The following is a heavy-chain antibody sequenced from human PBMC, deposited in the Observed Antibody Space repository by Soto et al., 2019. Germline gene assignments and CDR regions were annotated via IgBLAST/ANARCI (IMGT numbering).Heavy chain of an antibody. D-gene: IGHD5-18*01. V-gene: IGHV3-48*03. CDR3: ARDGYNNGYGYYGMDV. J-gene: IGHJ6*02. CDR2: ISSSGSTI. CDR1: GFTFSSYE. Sequence: GGSLRLSCAASGFTFSSYEMNWVRQAPGKGLEWVSYISSSGSTIYYADSVKGRFTISRDNAKNSLYLQMNSLRAEDTAAYYCARDGYNNGYGYYGMDVWGQGNTVTVSS.